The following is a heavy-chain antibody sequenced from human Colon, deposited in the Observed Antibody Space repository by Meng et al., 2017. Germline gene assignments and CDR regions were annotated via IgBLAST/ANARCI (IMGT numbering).Heavy chain of an antibody. V-gene: IGHV4-61*01. J-gene: IGHJ4*02. CDR2: IDYSRSI. CDR1: GGSVSSGSHY. Sequence: QVLLQGSGQGLVRPSGTLSLTCTVSGGSVSSGSHYWSWIRQPPGKGLEWIGYIDYSRSINYYPSLKSRVTMSVDTSKNQFSLNLSSVTAADTAVYYCAGGPWELDYWGQGTLVTVSS. D-gene: IGHD1-26*01. CDR3: AGGPWELDY.